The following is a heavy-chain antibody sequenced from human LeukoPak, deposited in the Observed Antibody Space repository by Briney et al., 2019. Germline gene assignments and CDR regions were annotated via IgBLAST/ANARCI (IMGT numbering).Heavy chain of an antibody. J-gene: IGHJ6*02. Sequence: SETLSLTCTVSGGSISSYYWSWFRQPPGKGLEWIGYIYYSGSTNYNPSLKSRVTISVDTSKNQFSLKLSSVTAADTAVYYCARHRSWIQRFHYYYGMDVWGQGTTVTVSS. CDR2: IYYSGST. CDR1: GGSISSYY. D-gene: IGHD5-18*01. CDR3: ARHRSWIQRFHYYYGMDV. V-gene: IGHV4-59*08.